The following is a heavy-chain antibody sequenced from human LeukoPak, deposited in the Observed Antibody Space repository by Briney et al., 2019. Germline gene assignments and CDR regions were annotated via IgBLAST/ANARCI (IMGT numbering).Heavy chain of an antibody. D-gene: IGHD3-3*01. V-gene: IGHV4-59*01. CDR2: IYYSGST. CDR1: VGSISSYY. J-gene: IGHJ4*02. Sequence: PSETLPLTCTVPVGSISSYYWSWIGQPPGKGPEWIGYIYYSGSTNYNPSLKSRVTISVDTSKNQFSLKLSSVTAADTAVYYCARVRDYDFWSGPDAYYFDYWGQGTLVTVSS. CDR3: ARVRDYDFWSGPDAYYFDY.